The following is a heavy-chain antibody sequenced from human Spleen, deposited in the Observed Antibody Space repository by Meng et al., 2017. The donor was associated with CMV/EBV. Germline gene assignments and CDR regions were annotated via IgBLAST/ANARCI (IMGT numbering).Heavy chain of an antibody. Sequence: GGSLRLSCAASGITVRRNYMSWVRQAPGKGLEWVSGISDNGGSTKNADSVKGRFTISRDNPKNMLYLQMNSLRAEDTAVYYCAKDTCSGCCCYSGYWGQGTLVTVSS. CDR3: AKDTCSGCCCYSGY. V-gene: IGHV3-23*01. J-gene: IGHJ4*02. D-gene: IGHD2-15*01. CDR2: ISDNGGST. CDR1: GITVRRNY.